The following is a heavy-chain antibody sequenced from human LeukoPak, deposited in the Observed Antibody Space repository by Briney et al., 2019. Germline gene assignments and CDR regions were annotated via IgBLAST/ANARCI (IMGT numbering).Heavy chain of an antibody. J-gene: IGHJ4*02. D-gene: IGHD1-26*01. CDR3: AMSGSYYSAAY. V-gene: IGHV3-66*02. Sequence: GGSLRLSCVASGFTLNTNYMSWVRQAPGKGLEWVSVLYSGGDTYYADSVKGRFTISRDISRHTLYLQMNSLRDEDTAVYYCAMSGSYYSAAYWGQGTLVTVSP. CDR1: GFTLNTNY. CDR2: LYSGGDT.